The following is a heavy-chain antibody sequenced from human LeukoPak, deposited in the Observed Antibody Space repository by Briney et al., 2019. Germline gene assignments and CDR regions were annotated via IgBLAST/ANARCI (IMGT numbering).Heavy chain of an antibody. J-gene: IGHJ4*02. V-gene: IGHV4-31*01. Sequence: SETLSLTCTVSGDSIRITEDHWTWIRQFPGKGLEWIVYTSYSGYPDSNPSLKSQVTITLDTSKNQFSLKLSSVTVADTAMYYCAREPTQPLRFGEFHPFDNWGQGTLVTVSS. CDR3: AREPTQPLRFGEFHPFDN. CDR1: GDSIRITEDH. D-gene: IGHD3-16*01. CDR2: TSYSGYP.